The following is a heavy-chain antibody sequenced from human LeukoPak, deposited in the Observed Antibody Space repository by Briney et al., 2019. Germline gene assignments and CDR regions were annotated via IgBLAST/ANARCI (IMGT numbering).Heavy chain of an antibody. J-gene: IGHJ4*02. V-gene: IGHV1-2*02. CDR3: ARDSIVGATTGDY. CDR2: INPNSGGT. CDR1: GYTFTGYY. D-gene: IGHD1-26*01. Sequence: GPVKVSCKVSGYTFTGYYMHWVRQAPGQGLEWMGWINPNSGGTNYAQKFQGRVTMTRDTSISTAYMELSRLRSDDTAVYYCARDSIVGATTGDYWGQGTLVTVSS.